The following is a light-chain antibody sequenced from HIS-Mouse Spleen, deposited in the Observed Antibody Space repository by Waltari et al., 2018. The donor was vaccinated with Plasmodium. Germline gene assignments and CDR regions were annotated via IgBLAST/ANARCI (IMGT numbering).Light chain of an antibody. CDR3: QQSYSTPYT. CDR1: QSISSY. CDR2: AAS. V-gene: IGKV1-39*01. Sequence: DIQMTQSPSSLSASVGDRVTITCRASQSISSYLNWYQQKPGKDPKLLIYAASSLQSGVPSSFIGSGSGTDFTLTISSLQPEDFATYYCQQSYSTPYTFGQGTKLEIK. J-gene: IGKJ2*01.